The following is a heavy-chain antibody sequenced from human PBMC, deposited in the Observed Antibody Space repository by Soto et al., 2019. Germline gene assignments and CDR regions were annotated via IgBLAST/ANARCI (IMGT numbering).Heavy chain of an antibody. CDR2: ISGSGGST. V-gene: IGHV3-23*01. D-gene: IGHD3-3*01. CDR3: AKDPHYDFWSGYPWFEP. Sequence: GGSLRLSCAASGFTFSSYAMSWVRQAPGKGLEWVSAISGSGGSTYYADSVKGRFTISRDNSKNTLYLQMNSLRAEDTAVYYCAKDPHYDFWSGYPWFEPWGQGTLVTVSS. J-gene: IGHJ5*02. CDR1: GFTFSSYA.